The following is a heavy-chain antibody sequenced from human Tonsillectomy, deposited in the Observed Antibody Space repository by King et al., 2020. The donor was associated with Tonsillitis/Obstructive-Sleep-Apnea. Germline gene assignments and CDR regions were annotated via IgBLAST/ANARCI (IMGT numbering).Heavy chain of an antibody. CDR2: IYYSGST. Sequence: QVQLQESGPGLVKPSETLSLTCTVSGGSISSSSYYWGWIRQPPGKGLEWIGSIYYSGSTYYNPSLKSRVTISVDTSKNQFSLKLSSVTAADTSVYYCARSDILTGYYHPDFDYWGQGTLVTVSS. CDR1: GGSISSSSYY. V-gene: IGHV4-39*01. D-gene: IGHD3-9*01. J-gene: IGHJ4*02. CDR3: ARSDILTGYYHPDFDY.